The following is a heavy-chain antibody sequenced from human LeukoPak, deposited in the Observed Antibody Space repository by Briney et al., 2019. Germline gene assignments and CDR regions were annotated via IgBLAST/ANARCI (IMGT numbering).Heavy chain of an antibody. CDR1: GGSISSYY. CDR2: IYYSGST. CDR3: ARAARFGEFPPYFDY. D-gene: IGHD3-10*01. Sequence: PSETLSLTCTVSGGSISSYYWSWIRQPPGKGLEWIGYIYYSGSTNYNPSLKSRVTISVDTSKNQFSLKLSSVTAADTAVYYCARAARFGEFPPYFDYWGQGTLVTVSS. J-gene: IGHJ4*02. V-gene: IGHV4-59*01.